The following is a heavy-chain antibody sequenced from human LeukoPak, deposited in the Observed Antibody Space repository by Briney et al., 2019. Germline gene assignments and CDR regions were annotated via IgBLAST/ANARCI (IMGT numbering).Heavy chain of an antibody. CDR2: ISTSSSYI. V-gene: IGHV3-21*01. D-gene: IGHD3-10*02. J-gene: IGHJ6*04. CDR1: GFTFSSFG. Sequence: MAGGSLRLSCAASGFTFSSFGMNWVRQAPGKGLEWVSFISTSSSYIYYADSVKGRFTISRDNAKNSLYLQMNSLRAEDTAVYYCAELGITMIGGVWGKGTTVTISS. CDR3: AELGITMIGGV.